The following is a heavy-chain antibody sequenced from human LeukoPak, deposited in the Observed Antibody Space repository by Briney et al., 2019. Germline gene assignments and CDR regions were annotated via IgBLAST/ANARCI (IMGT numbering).Heavy chain of an antibody. CDR2: INWNGGST. D-gene: IGHD2-2*01. Sequence: PGGSLRLSCAASGFAFDDYGMSWVRQAPGKGREWVSGINWNGGSTGYADSVKGRFTISRDNAKNSLYLQMNSLRAEDTAFYYCARYFRSRYCSSTSCYTFDYWRRGTLVTFSS. J-gene: IGHJ4*02. CDR3: ARYFRSRYCSSTSCYTFDY. CDR1: GFAFDDYG. V-gene: IGHV3-20*04.